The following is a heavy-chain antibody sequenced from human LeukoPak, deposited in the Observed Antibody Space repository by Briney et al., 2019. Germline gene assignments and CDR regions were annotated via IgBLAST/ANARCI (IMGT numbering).Heavy chain of an antibody. CDR3: ASERYGDYGDYYFDY. CDR2: IYYSGST. Sequence: PSETLSLTCTVSGGSISSYYWGWIRQPPGKGLEWIGSIYYSGSTYYNPSLKSRVTISVDTSKNQFSLKLSSVTAADTAVYYCASERYGDYGDYYFDYWGQGTLVTVSS. V-gene: IGHV4-39*07. J-gene: IGHJ4*02. D-gene: IGHD4-17*01. CDR1: GGSISSYY.